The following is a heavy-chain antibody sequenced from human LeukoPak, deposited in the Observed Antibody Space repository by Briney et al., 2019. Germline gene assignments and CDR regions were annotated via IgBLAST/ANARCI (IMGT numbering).Heavy chain of an antibody. CDR1: GFTFSSYA. CDR2: ISSSSSTI. D-gene: IGHD6-19*01. V-gene: IGHV3-48*01. Sequence: GGSLRLSCAASGFTFSSYAMSWVRQAPGKGLEWVSYISSSSSTIYSADPVKGRFTISRDNAKNSLYLQMNSLRAEDTAVYYCARERGDIAVAEADYWGQGTLVTVSS. CDR3: ARERGDIAVAEADY. J-gene: IGHJ4*02.